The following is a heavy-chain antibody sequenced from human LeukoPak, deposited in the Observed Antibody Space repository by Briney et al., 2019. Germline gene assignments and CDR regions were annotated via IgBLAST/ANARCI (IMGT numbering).Heavy chain of an antibody. Sequence: SVKVSCKASGYTFTGYYMHWVRQAPGQGLEWMGRIIPILGIANYAQKFQGRVTITADKSTSTAYMELSSLRSEDTAVYYCARRSTAPSDAFDIWGQGTMVTVSS. J-gene: IGHJ3*02. CDR3: ARRSTAPSDAFDI. V-gene: IGHV1-69*02. CDR1: GYTFTGYY. CDR2: IIPILGIA. D-gene: IGHD2-21*02.